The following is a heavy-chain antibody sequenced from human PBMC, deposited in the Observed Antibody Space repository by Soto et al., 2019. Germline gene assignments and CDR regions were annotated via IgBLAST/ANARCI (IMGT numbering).Heavy chain of an antibody. CDR2: IYSGGST. Sequence: EVQLVESGGDLVQPGGSLRLSCAASGFTVSSNYMSWVRQAPGKGLEWVSVIYSGGSTYYADSVKGRFTISRDNSKNTLYLQMNSLRAEDTAVYYCARDRLRGGYYFDYWGQGTLVTVSS. J-gene: IGHJ4*02. CDR3: ARDRLRGGYYFDY. V-gene: IGHV3-66*01. CDR1: GFTVSSNY. D-gene: IGHD2-15*01.